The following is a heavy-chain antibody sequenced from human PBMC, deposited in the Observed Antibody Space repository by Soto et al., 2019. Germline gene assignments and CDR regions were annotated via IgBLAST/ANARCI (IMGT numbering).Heavy chain of an antibody. V-gene: IGHV1-18*01. CDR3: SRDPTITIFGVVPRFDP. Sequence: GASVKGSCKASGYTLTSYGISWVRQAPGQGLEWMGWISAYNGNTNYAQKLQGRVTMTTDTSTSTAYMELRSLRSDDTAVYYCSRDPTITIFGVVPRFDPCGQGTLVTGSS. J-gene: IGHJ5*02. CDR1: GYTLTSYG. CDR2: ISAYNGNT. D-gene: IGHD3-3*01.